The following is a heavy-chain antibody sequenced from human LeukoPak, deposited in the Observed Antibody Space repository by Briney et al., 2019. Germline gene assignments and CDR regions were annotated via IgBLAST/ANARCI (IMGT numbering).Heavy chain of an antibody. V-gene: IGHV3-7*03. CDR2: IKPDESEK. CDR1: GFTFSNYW. Sequence: GGSLRLSCAASGFTFSNYWMTWVRQAPGKGLEWVANIKPDESEKYYVGSVKGRFTISRDNAKNSLYLQMNSLRAEDTAVYYCAKWGPYDISTGRINWGQGTLSPSPQ. J-gene: IGHJ4*02. D-gene: IGHD3-9*01. CDR3: AKWGPYDISTGRIN.